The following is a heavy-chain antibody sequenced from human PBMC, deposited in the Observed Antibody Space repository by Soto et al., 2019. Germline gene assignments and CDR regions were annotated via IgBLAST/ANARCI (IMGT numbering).Heavy chain of an antibody. J-gene: IGHJ4*02. CDR3: ARGTMIVGATYYFDY. CDR2: INHSGST. CDR1: GGSFSGYY. D-gene: IGHD1-26*01. V-gene: IGHV4-34*01. Sequence: SETLSLTCAVYGGSFSGYYWSWIRQPPGKGLEWIGEINHSGSTNYNPSLKSRVTISVDTSKNQFSLKLSSVTAADTAVYYCARGTMIVGATYYFDYWGQGTLVT.